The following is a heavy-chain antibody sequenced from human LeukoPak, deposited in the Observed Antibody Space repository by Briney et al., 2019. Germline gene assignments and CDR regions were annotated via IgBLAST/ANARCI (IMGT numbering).Heavy chain of an antibody. Sequence: SETLSLTCAVHGGSFSGYYWSWIRQPPGKGLEWIGEINHSGSTNYNPSLKSRVTISVDTSKNQFSLKLSSVTAADTAVYFCARHNYGDYLVFYYWGQGALVTVSS. J-gene: IGHJ4*02. CDR2: INHSGST. CDR1: GGSFSGYY. D-gene: IGHD4-17*01. V-gene: IGHV4-34*01. CDR3: ARHNYGDYLVFYY.